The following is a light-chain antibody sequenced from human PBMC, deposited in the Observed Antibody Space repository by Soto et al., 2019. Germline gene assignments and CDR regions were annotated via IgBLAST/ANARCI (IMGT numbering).Light chain of an antibody. CDR3: CSFAGSYTYV. J-gene: IGLJ1*01. CDR1: SINVGAYDF. CDR2: DVT. V-gene: IGLV2-11*01. Sequence: QSALTQPRSVSGSPGQSVTISCTGTSINVGAYDFVSWYQQHPGKAPKLMIFDVTKRPSGVPDRFSGSKSGNTASLTISGLQADDESDYYCCSFAGSYTYVFGTGTKGTVL.